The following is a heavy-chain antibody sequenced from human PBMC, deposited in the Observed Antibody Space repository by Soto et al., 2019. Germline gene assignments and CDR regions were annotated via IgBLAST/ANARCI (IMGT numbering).Heavy chain of an antibody. CDR3: AADRAYGMDV. CDR1: GFTFSSYG. J-gene: IGHJ6*02. Sequence: QVQLVESGGGVVQPGRSLRLSCAASGFTFSSYGMHWVRQAPGKGLEWVAVIWYDGSNKYYADSVKGRFTISRDNSKNTLYLQRNSLRAEDTAVYYCAADRAYGMDVWGQGTTVTVSS. CDR2: IWYDGSNK. V-gene: IGHV3-33*01.